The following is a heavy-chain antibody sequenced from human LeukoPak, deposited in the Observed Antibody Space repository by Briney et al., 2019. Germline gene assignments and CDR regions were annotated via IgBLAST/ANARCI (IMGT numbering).Heavy chain of an antibody. J-gene: IGHJ6*02. CDR1: GFTFSSYG. V-gene: IGHV3-7*01. CDR3: AREEHYDFWSGYYYYYGMDV. CDR2: IKQDGSEK. D-gene: IGHD3-3*01. Sequence: QPGGSLRLSCAASGFTFSSYGMHWVRQAPGKGLEWVANIKQDGSEKYYVDSVKGRFTISRDNAKNSLYLQMNSLRAEDTAVYYCAREEHYDFWSGYYYYYGMDVWGQGTTVTVSS.